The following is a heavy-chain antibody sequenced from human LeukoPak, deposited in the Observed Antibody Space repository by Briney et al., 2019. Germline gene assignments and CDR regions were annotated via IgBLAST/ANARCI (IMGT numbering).Heavy chain of an antibody. CDR1: GGSISSSSYN. D-gene: IGHD6-6*01. V-gene: IGHV4-39*01. CDR3: ARPSTKYSSSSGYFQH. CDR2: IYYSGST. J-gene: IGHJ1*01. Sequence: SETLSLTCTVSGGSISSSSYNWGWICHPPGKGLEWIGNIYYSGSTYYNPSLKSRVTISVDTSKNQFSLKLSSVTAADTAVYYCARPSTKYSSSSGYFQHWGQGTLVTVSS.